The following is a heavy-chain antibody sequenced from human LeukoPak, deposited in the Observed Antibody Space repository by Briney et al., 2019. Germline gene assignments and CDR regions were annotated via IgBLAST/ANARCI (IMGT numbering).Heavy chain of an antibody. CDR3: VVGFGELLPYFDY. D-gene: IGHD3-10*01. Sequence: GASVKVSCKASGYTFTSYHMHWVRQAPGQGLEWMGIINPSGGSTSYAQKFQGRVTMTRDTSTSTVYMELSSLRSEDTAVYYCVVGFGELLPYFDYWGQGTLVTVSS. CDR2: INPSGGST. V-gene: IGHV1-46*01. CDR1: GYTFTSYH. J-gene: IGHJ4*02.